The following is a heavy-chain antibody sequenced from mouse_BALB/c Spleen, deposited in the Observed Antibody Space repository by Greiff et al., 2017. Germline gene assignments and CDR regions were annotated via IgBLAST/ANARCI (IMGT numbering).Heavy chain of an antibody. V-gene: IGHV5-6*02. CDR2: ISSGGSYT. CDR1: GFTFSSYG. D-gene: IGHD2-4*01. Sequence: EVKLVESGGDLVKPGGSLKLSCAASGFTFSSYGMSWVRQTPDKRLEWVATISSGGSYTYYPDSVKGRFTISRDNAKNTLYLQMSSLKSEDTAMYYCARRGITTGRYFDVWGAGTTVTVSS. CDR3: ARRGITTGRYFDV. J-gene: IGHJ1*01.